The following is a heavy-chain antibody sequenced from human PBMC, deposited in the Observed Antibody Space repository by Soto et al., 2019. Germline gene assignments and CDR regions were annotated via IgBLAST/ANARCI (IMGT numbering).Heavy chain of an antibody. V-gene: IGHV2-5*02. D-gene: IGHD4-17*01. Sequence: QISLKESGPTLVKPTPTLTLTCTFSGFSLSSSGVGVSWIRQSPGNALEWLALIYWDEDKPYNPSLRSRLTNTQHATKNHGVHTTTDMDPVDTPTYYCSHASRGHYEVFLDYRCHGRLVTVST. CDR1: GFSLSSSGVG. CDR2: IYWDEDK. CDR3: SHASRGHYEVFLDY. J-gene: IGHJ4*01.